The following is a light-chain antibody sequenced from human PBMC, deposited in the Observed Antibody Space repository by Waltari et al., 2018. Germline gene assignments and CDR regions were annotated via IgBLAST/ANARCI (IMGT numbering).Light chain of an antibody. Sequence: ELVLTQSPGTLSLSPGDRATLSCRASQNIGRYLVWYQQKPGQPPRLLIYAASTRATGIPDRFIGSGSGTDFSLTIARLEPEDFAVYFCQNHERLPATFGQGTKVEI. CDR2: AAS. CDR1: QNIGRY. V-gene: IGKV3-20*01. J-gene: IGKJ1*01. CDR3: QNHERLPAT.